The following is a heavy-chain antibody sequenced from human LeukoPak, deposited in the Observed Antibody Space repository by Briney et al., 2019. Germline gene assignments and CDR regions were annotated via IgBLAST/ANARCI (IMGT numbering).Heavy chain of an antibody. CDR1: GGSISGYY. CDR2: IYYSGST. CDR3: AKYLAASGESHLDY. D-gene: IGHD6-13*01. J-gene: IGHJ4*02. Sequence: SETLSLTCTVSGGSISGYYWSWIRQPPGKGLEWIGYIYYSGSTNYNPSLKSRVTISVDTSKNQFSLKLSSVTAADTAVYYCAKYLAASGESHLDYWCQGTLVTVSS. V-gene: IGHV4-59*03.